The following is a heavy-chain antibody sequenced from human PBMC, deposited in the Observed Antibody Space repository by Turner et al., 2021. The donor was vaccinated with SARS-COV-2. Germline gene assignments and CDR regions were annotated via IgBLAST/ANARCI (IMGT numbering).Heavy chain of an antibody. Sequence: VQLVEAGGGLVQHGWSLRLPCAVSGFTLDVYASHWVREAPGKGLEWVSGSRWNSDGIGYEYSLKCRFSISRDNAKNTLYLQMNSLRAEYTALYYCEKTRSYSSGGADSFDIWGQGTMVTVSS. CDR1: GFTLDVYA. D-gene: IGHD6-19*01. CDR3: EKTRSYSSGGADSFDI. V-gene: IGHV3-9*01. CDR2: SRWNSDGI. J-gene: IGHJ3*02.